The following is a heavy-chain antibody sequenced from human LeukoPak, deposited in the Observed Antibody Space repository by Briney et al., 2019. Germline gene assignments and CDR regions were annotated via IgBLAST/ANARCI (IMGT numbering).Heavy chain of an antibody. V-gene: IGHV3-73*01. CDR3: TSPQADSGATYFRH. CDR2: IRSKVSSYAT. J-gene: IGHJ1*01. CDR1: GFTFSGST. D-gene: IGHD6-19*01. Sequence: GGSLRLSCAASGFTFSGSTMHWVRQASGKGLEWIGRIRSKVSSYATAYAASVKGRFTISRDDAKNTAYLQVDSLKTEDTAVYYCTSPQADSGATYFRHWGQGTLVTVSS.